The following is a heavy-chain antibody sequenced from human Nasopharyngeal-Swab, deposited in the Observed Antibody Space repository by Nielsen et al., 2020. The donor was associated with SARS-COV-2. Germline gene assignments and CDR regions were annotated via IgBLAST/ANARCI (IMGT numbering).Heavy chain of an antibody. V-gene: IGHV4-34*01. J-gene: IGHJ4*02. CDR2: INHSGST. CDR1: GGSFSGYY. CDR3: ARGSGWYGY. Sequence: SETLSLTCAVYGGSFSGYYWSWIRQLPGKGLEWIGEINHSGSTNYNPSLKSRVTISVDTAKNQFSLKLSAVTAADTAVYYCARGSGWYGYWGQGTLVTVSS. D-gene: IGHD6-19*01.